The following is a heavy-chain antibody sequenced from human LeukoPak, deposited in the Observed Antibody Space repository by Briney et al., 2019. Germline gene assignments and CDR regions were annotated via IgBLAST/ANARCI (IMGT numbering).Heavy chain of an antibody. Sequence: GGSLRLSCAASGFTFSSYWMSWVRQAPGKGLEWVANIKEDGSQKYCMDSVKGRFTISRDNAKNSLYLQMNSLRAEDTAVYYCARGKYYFDYWGQGTLVTVSS. V-gene: IGHV3-7*04. CDR1: GFTFSSYW. CDR3: ARGKYYFDY. J-gene: IGHJ4*02. CDR2: IKEDGSQK.